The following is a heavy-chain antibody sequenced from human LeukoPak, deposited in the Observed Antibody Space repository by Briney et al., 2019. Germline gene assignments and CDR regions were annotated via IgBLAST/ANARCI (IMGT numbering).Heavy chain of an antibody. CDR1: GYTFTDYY. CDR2: INPNSGGT. CDR3: ARVRGGNNYHFDY. J-gene: IGHJ4*02. D-gene: IGHD1-26*01. V-gene: IGHV1-2*02. Sequence: ASVKVSCKASGYTFTDYYMHWARQAPGQGLEWMGWINPNSGGTNYAQKFQGRVTMTRDTSITTGYMELGRLRSDDTAVYYCARVRGGNNYHFDYWGQGTLVTVSS.